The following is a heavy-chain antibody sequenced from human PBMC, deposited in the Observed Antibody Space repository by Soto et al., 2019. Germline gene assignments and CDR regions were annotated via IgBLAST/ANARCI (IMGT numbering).Heavy chain of an antibody. CDR3: ARAYGYYYSSGDLDYYGMDV. Sequence: QVQLVQSGAEVKKPGSSVKVSCKASGGTFSSYTISWVRQAPGQGLEWMGRIIPILGIANYAQKFQGRVTINADKSTSTAYMELSSLRSEDTAVYYCARAYGYYYSSGDLDYYGMDVWGQGTTVTVSS. J-gene: IGHJ6*02. CDR2: IIPILGIA. CDR1: GGTFSSYT. D-gene: IGHD3-22*01. V-gene: IGHV1-69*02.